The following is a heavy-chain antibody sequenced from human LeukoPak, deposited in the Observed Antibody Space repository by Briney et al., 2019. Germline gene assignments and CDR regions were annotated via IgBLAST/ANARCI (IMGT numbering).Heavy chain of an antibody. V-gene: IGHV4-34*01. Sequence: SETLSLTCAVYGGWFSGYYWSWIRQPPGKGLEWIGEINHSGSTNYNPSLKSRVTILLHTSTNHFSLNLSSVTAADTAVYYCAIRPRGVIIKSWFDSWGQGTLVTVSS. CDR2: INHSGST. J-gene: IGHJ5*01. CDR1: GGWFSGYY. D-gene: IGHD3-10*01. CDR3: AIRPRGVIIKSWFDS.